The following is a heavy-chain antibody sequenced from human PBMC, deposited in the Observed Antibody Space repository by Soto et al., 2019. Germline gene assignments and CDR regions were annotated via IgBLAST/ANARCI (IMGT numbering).Heavy chain of an antibody. Sequence: ASVKVSCKASGYTFTTYDISWVRQATGQGLEWMGWMNPYSGNTGYAQKFQGRVTVTRNTSISTVYMELSGLRPDDTAVYYCARLPDFWSGYFLDYWGRGTLVTVSS. CDR3: ARLPDFWSGYFLDY. J-gene: IGHJ4*02. CDR2: MNPYSGNT. D-gene: IGHD3-3*01. V-gene: IGHV1-8*01. CDR1: GYTFTTYD.